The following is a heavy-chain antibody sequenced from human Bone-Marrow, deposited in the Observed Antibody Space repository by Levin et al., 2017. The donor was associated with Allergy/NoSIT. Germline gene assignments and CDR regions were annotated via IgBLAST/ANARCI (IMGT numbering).Heavy chain of an antibody. Sequence: PGESLKISCAASGFTFSDYYMSWIRQAPGKGLEWVSYISSSGSTIYYADSVKGRFTISRDNAKNSLYLQMNSLRAEDTAVYYCARGSGAQWLGFDYWGQGTLVTVSS. CDR2: ISSSGSTI. CDR1: GFTFSDYY. D-gene: IGHD6-19*01. J-gene: IGHJ4*02. CDR3: ARGSGAQWLGFDY. V-gene: IGHV3-11*01.